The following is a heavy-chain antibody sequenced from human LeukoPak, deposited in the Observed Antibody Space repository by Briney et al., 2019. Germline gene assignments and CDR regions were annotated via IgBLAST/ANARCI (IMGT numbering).Heavy chain of an antibody. Sequence: PGGSLRLSCAASGLTFDNYTMHWVRQAPGKGLEWVSLISRNGAATKYADSVRGRCTVSRDNAENTLYLQMNSLRAEDTALYFCARGGSSGGYHSYWGQGTLVTVSS. CDR1: GLTFDNYT. V-gene: IGHV3-43*01. J-gene: IGHJ4*02. D-gene: IGHD3-22*01. CDR2: ISRNGAAT. CDR3: ARGGSSGGYHSY.